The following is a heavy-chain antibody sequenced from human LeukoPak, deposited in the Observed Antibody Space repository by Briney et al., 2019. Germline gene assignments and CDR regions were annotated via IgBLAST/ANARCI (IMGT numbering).Heavy chain of an antibody. CDR1: GFSFSNYW. CDR3: ASEDYYDSSGSY. CDR2: ISSSSSYI. D-gene: IGHD3-22*01. V-gene: IGHV3-21*01. J-gene: IGHJ4*02. Sequence: GGSLRLSCAASGFSFSNYWMSWVRQAPGKGLEWVSSISSSSSYIYYADSVKGRFTISRDNAKNSLYLQMNSLRAEDTAVYYCASEDYYDSSGSYWGQGTLVTVSS.